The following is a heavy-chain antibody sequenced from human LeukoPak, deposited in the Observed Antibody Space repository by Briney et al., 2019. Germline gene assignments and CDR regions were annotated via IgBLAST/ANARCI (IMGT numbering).Heavy chain of an antibody. J-gene: IGHJ3*02. D-gene: IGHD6-19*01. CDR2: IYYSGGT. Sequence: SETLSLTCTVSGGSISSYYWSWIRQPPGKGLEWIGYIYYSGGTNYNPSLKSRVTISVDTSKNQFSLKLSSVTAADTAVYYCARLGTSGWYSGAFDIWGQGTMVTVSS. CDR1: GGSISSYY. V-gene: IGHV4-59*08. CDR3: ARLGTSGWYSGAFDI.